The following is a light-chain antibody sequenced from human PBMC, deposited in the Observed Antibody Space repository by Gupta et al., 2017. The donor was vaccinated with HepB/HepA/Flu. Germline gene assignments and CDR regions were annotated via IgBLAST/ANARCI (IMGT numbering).Light chain of an antibody. J-gene: IGKJ2*01. CDR3: QQYDHLPYT. Sequence: EIQMTQSPSSLSSSVGDRVTITCQATHDIKTFLNWFQQKSGKAPRLLIYGASNLESGVPPRFGGSGSGTQFSLTITNLQPEDVASYVCQQYDHLPYTFGQGT. CDR1: HDIKTF. V-gene: IGKV1-33*01. CDR2: GAS.